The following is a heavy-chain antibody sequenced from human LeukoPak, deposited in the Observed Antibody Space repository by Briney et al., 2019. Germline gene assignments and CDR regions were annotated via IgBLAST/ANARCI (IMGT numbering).Heavy chain of an antibody. CDR3: ARSFRGINHYFDS. J-gene: IGHJ4*02. Sequence: ASVKVSCKVSGYTLTELSMHWVRQAPGKGPEWMGGFDPEDGETIYAQKFQGRVTKTEDTSTDTAYMELTSLRSNDTAVYYCARSFRGINHYFDSWGQGALVTVSS. CDR2: FDPEDGET. V-gene: IGHV1-24*01. CDR1: GYTLTELS. D-gene: IGHD3-10*01.